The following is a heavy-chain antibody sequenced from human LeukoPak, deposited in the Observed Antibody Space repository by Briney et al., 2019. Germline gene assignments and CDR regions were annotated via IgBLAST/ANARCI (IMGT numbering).Heavy chain of an antibody. CDR3: ARDKASYFDL. J-gene: IGHJ4*02. CDR1: GFTFSSHG. CDR2: IWFDGSKK. Sequence: GSSLRLSCAASGFTFSSHGMHWVRQAPGKGLEWVAMIWFDGSKKYYTASVKGRFTISRDNSKNTLDLQMNSLRAEDTAVYYCARDKASYFDLRGQGVLVTVSS. V-gene: IGHV3-33*01.